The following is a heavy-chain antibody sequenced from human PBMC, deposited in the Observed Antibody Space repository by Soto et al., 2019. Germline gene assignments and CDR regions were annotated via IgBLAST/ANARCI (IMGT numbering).Heavy chain of an antibody. J-gene: IGHJ4*02. CDR1: GGSISSSSYY. CDR2: IYYSGRT. CDR3: ARLLAVAGRTVDY. V-gene: IGHV4-39*01. D-gene: IGHD6-19*01. Sequence: QLQLQESGPGLVKPSETLSLTCTVSGGSISSSSYYWGWIRQPPGKGLEWIGSIYYSGRTYYNRSLKSRVTISVNRSKNPFSLKLSSVTAADTAVYYCARLLAVAGRTVDYWGQGTLVTVSS.